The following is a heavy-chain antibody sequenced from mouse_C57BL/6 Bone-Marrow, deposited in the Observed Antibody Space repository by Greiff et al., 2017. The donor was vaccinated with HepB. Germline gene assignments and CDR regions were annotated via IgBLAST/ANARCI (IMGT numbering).Heavy chain of an antibody. CDR2: IYPRSGNT. Sequence: QVQLKQSGAELARPGASVKLSCKASGYTFTSYGISWVKQRTGQGLEWIGEIYPRSGNTYYNEKFKGKATLTADKSSSTAYMELRSLTSEDSAVYFCALTGDWYFDVWGTGTTVTVSS. CDR3: ALTGDWYFDV. D-gene: IGHD4-1*01. CDR1: GYTFTSYG. J-gene: IGHJ1*03. V-gene: IGHV1-81*01.